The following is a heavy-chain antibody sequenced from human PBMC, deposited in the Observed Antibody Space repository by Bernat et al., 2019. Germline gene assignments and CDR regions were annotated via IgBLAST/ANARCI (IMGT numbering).Heavy chain of an antibody. Sequence: QVQLVESGGGVVQPGRSLRLSCAASGFTFSSCNMHWVRQAPGKGLEWLALIFTDGSPTYYAGSVKGRFTISRDNSKNTLYLQMNTLTAEDTAVYFCAGNIAAPFGMDVWGQGTTVTVSS. CDR2: IFTDGSPT. CDR1: GFTFSSCN. V-gene: IGHV3-30*04. D-gene: IGHD6-13*01. CDR3: AGNIAAPFGMDV. J-gene: IGHJ6*02.